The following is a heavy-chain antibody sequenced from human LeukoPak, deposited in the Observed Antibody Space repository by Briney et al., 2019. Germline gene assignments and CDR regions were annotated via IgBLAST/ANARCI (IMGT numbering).Heavy chain of an antibody. Sequence: SETLSLTCAVYGGSFSGYYWSWIRQPPGKGLEWIGEINHSGSTNCNPSLKSRVTISVDTSKNQFSLKLSSVTAADTAVFYCASGPPTGYSYVYWGQGTLVTVSS. CDR3: ASGPPTGYSYVY. J-gene: IGHJ4*02. D-gene: IGHD5-18*01. CDR2: INHSGST. CDR1: GGSFSGYY. V-gene: IGHV4-34*01.